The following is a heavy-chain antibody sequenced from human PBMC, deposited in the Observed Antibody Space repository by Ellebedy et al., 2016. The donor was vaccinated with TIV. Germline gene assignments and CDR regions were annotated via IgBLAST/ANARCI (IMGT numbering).Heavy chain of an antibody. V-gene: IGHV3-74*01. CDR1: GFTFSSYW. D-gene: IGHD3-10*01. CDR2: INSDGSST. Sequence: GESLKISXAASGFTFSSYWMHWVRQAPGKGLVWVSRINSDGSSTNYADSVKGRITISRDNAKNTLYLQMNSLRAEDTAVYYCAKGRNYGSGGCMDVWGQGTTVTVSS. CDR3: AKGRNYGSGGCMDV. J-gene: IGHJ6*02.